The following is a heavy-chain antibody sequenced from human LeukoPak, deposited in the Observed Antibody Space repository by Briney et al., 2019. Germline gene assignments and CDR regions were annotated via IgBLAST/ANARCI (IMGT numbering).Heavy chain of an antibody. CDR1: GFTFSSYA. D-gene: IGHD1-14*01. Sequence: PGGSLRLSCAASGFTFSSYAMSWVRQAPGKGLEWVSYISSSSRTIYYADSVKGRFTISRDNAKDSVYLQMNSLRAEDTAVYFCAKAEPASGYDYWGQGTLVTVSS. J-gene: IGHJ4*02. V-gene: IGHV3-48*01. CDR3: AKAEPASGYDY. CDR2: ISSSSRTI.